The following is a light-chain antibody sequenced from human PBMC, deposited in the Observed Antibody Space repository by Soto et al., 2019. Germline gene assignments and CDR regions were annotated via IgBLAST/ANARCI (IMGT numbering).Light chain of an antibody. CDR2: DAS. J-gene: IGKJ5*01. Sequence: EIVLTQSPATLSLSPWERATLSCRASQSVSSYLAWYQQKPGQAPRLLIYDASNRATGIPARFSGSGSGTDFTLTISSLEPEDFAVYYCQQRSNWPPINFGQGTRLEIK. CDR1: QSVSSY. V-gene: IGKV3-11*01. CDR3: QQRSNWPPIN.